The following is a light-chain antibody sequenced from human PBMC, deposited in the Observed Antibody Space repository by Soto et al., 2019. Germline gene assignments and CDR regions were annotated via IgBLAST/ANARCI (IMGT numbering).Light chain of an antibody. CDR3: QQSYSTLWT. CDR2: AAS. CDR1: QSISSY. V-gene: IGKV1-39*01. J-gene: IGKJ1*01. Sequence: DIQMTQSPSSLSASVGDRVTITCRASQSISSYLNWYQQKPGKAPKLLIYAASSLQSGVPSRFCGSGSGTDFTLTISSLQPEDFATYYCQQSYSTLWTFGQGTKVEIK.